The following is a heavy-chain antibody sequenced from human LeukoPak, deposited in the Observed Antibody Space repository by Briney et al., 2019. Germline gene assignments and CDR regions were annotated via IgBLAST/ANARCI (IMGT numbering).Heavy chain of an antibody. CDR3: ARDSGSIIIDP. J-gene: IGHJ5*02. Sequence: ASVKVSCKASGGTFSSYAISWVRQAPGQGLEWMGGIIPIFGKANYTQKFQGTVTITADESTSTAYMELSSLRSEDTAVYYCARDSGSIIIDPWGQGTLVTVSS. D-gene: IGHD3-3*02. CDR1: GGTFSSYA. V-gene: IGHV1-69*01. CDR2: IIPIFGKA.